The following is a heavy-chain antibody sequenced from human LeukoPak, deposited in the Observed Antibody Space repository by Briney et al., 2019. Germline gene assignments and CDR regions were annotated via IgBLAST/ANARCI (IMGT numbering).Heavy chain of an antibody. D-gene: IGHD6-13*01. CDR2: IIPIFGTA. V-gene: IGHV1-69*05. J-gene: IGHJ5*02. Sequence: SVKVSCKASGGTFSSYAISWVRQAPGQGLEWMGGIIPIFGTANYAQKFQGRVTITTDESTSTAYMELSSLRSEDTAVYYCARGIAAAGIGSWFDPWGQGTLVTVSS. CDR1: GGTFSSYA. CDR3: ARGIAAAGIGSWFDP.